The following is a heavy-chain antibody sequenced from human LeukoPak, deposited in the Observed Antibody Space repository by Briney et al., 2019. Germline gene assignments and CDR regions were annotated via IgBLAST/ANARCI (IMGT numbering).Heavy chain of an antibody. CDR1: GFSFKDYY. V-gene: IGHV3-11*01. CDR3: ARGPRILAAGSYYFDY. J-gene: IGHJ4*02. D-gene: IGHD6-13*01. Sequence: GGSLRLSCAASGFSFKDYYFSWIREAPGKGLEWVSFINVNGGAMYYADFVKGRFTISRDNAKSSLYLEMNSLRVEDTAVYYCARGPRILAAGSYYFDYWGQGSLVTVSS. CDR2: INVNGGAM.